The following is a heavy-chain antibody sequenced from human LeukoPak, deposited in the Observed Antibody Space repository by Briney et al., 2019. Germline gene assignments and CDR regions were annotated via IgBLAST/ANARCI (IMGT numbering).Heavy chain of an antibody. J-gene: IGHJ4*02. Sequence: ASVKVSCKVSGYTLTELSMHWVRQAPGKGLEWMRGFDPEDGETIYAQKFQGRVTMTEDTSTDTAYMELSSLRSEDTAVYYCATDLTTFGGVIFDYWGQGTLVTVSS. D-gene: IGHD3-16*01. V-gene: IGHV1-24*01. CDR2: FDPEDGET. CDR1: GYTLTELS. CDR3: ATDLTTFGGVIFDY.